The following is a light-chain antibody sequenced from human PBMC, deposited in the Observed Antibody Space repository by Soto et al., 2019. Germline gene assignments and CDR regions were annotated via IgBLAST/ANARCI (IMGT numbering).Light chain of an antibody. CDR2: ATS. CDR1: QAISNY. CDR3: QKYNTARWT. Sequence: DIQMTQSPSSLSASVGDRVTITCRASQAISNYLAWYQQKPGKVPKLLIYATSSLQSGVPSRFSGSGSGTHFTLTISSLQPEDVATYYCQKYNTARWTFGQGTKVEIK. V-gene: IGKV1-27*01. J-gene: IGKJ1*01.